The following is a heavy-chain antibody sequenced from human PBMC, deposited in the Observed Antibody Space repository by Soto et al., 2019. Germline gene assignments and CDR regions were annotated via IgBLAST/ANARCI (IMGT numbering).Heavy chain of an antibody. CDR1: GVTLTNVW. J-gene: IGHJ4*02. Sequence: PGGSLRLSCEVSGVTLTNVWMNWVRQAPGKGPEWVGRIKSNIDGGTTDYAAPVKGRFTVSRDDSENTLYLQMNSLKTEDTAVYYCSHGYYQDFNSWGQGT. CDR3: SHGYYQDFNS. CDR2: IKSNIDGGTT. D-gene: IGHD5-18*01. V-gene: IGHV3-15*07.